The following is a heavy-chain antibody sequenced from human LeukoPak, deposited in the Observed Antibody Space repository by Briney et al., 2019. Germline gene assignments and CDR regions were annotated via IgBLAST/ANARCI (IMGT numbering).Heavy chain of an antibody. Sequence: GASVKVSCKASGGTFSSYAISWVRQAPGQGLEWMGRIIPILGIANYAQKFQGRVTITADKSTSTAYMELSSLRSEDTAVYYCARVEVTTPPGNYGMDVWGQGTTVTVSS. CDR1: GGTFSSYA. J-gene: IGHJ6*02. CDR2: IIPILGIA. D-gene: IGHD4-17*01. CDR3: ARVEVTTPPGNYGMDV. V-gene: IGHV1-69*04.